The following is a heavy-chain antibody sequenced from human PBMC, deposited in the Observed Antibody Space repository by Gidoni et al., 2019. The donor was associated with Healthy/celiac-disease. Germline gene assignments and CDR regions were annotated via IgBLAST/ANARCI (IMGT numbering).Heavy chain of an antibody. CDR3: ARHGIRRSSGLYYYMDV. CDR2: IYYSGST. J-gene: IGHJ6*03. V-gene: IGHV4-39*01. CDR1: GGSISSSSYY. D-gene: IGHD6-19*01. Sequence: QLQLQESGPGLVKPSETPSLTCTVSGGSISSSSYYWGWIRQPPGKGLEWIGSIYYSGSTYYNPSLKSRVTISVDTSKNQVSLKLSSVTAADTALYYCARHGIRRSSGLYYYMDVWGKGTTVTVSS.